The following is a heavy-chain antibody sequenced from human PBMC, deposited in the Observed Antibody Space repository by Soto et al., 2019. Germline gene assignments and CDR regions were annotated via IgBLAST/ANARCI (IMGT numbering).Heavy chain of an antibody. Sequence: QVQLQQWGAGLLKPSETLSLTCAVYGGSFSGYYWSWIRQPPGKGLEWIGEINHSGSTNYNPSLKSRVTISVDTSKNQFSLKLSSVTAADTAVYYCASQSITMVRGETLNDYWDQGTLVTVSS. CDR1: GGSFSGYY. V-gene: IGHV4-34*01. D-gene: IGHD3-10*01. CDR3: ASQSITMVRGETLNDY. J-gene: IGHJ4*02. CDR2: INHSGST.